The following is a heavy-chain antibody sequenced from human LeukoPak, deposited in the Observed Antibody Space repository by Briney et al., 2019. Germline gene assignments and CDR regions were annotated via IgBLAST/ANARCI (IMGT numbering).Heavy chain of an antibody. J-gene: IGHJ6*02. CDR3: ARDRYGMDV. Sequence: PPGVLRLTCAATGFTFSSYAMQWVRQAPGKELEWVAVISYDGSNKYYADSVKGRFTISRDNSKNTLYLQMNSLRAEDTAVYYCARDRYGMDVWGQGTTVTVSS. CDR2: ISYDGSNK. V-gene: IGHV3-30*04. CDR1: GFTFSSYA.